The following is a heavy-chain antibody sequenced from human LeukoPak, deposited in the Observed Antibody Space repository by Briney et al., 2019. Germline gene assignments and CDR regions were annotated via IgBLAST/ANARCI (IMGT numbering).Heavy chain of an antibody. Sequence: SETLYLTCAVSGYSISSGYYWGWIRQPPGKGLEWIGSIYHSGSTYYNPSLKSRVTISVDTSKNQFSLKLSSVTAADTAVYYCATADYGDWFDPWGQGTLVTVSS. CDR2: IYHSGST. D-gene: IGHD4-17*01. CDR1: GYSISSGYY. J-gene: IGHJ5*02. V-gene: IGHV4-38-2*01. CDR3: ATADYGDWFDP.